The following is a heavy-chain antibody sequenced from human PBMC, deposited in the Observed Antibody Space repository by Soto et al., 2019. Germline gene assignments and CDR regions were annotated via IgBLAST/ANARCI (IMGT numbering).Heavy chain of an antibody. J-gene: IGHJ6*03. D-gene: IGHD6-25*01. V-gene: IGHV1-24*01. CDR3: ATDSLRRLSAPYYYYYYMDV. CDR2: FDPEDGET. CDR1: GYTLTELS. Sequence: ASVKVSCKVSGYTLTELSMHWVRQAPGKGLEWMGGFDPEDGETIYAQKFQGRVTMTEDTSTDTAYMELSSLRSEDTAVYYCATDSLRRLSAPYYYYYYMDVWGKGTTVTVSS.